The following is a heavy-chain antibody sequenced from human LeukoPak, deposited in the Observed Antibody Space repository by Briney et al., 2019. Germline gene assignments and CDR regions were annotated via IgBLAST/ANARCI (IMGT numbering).Heavy chain of an antibody. V-gene: IGHV4-59*12. Sequence: SETLSLTCTVFGGSISSYYWSWLRQLPGKGLEWIGYIYYSGSTNYNPSLKSRVTISVDTSKNQFSLKLSSVTAADTAVYYCASYRYSSSSFDYWGQGTLVTVSS. D-gene: IGHD6-13*01. CDR1: GGSISSYY. J-gene: IGHJ4*02. CDR2: IYYSGST. CDR3: ASYRYSSSSFDY.